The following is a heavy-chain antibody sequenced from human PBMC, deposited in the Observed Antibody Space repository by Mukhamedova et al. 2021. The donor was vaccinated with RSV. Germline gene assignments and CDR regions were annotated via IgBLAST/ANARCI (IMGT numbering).Heavy chain of an antibody. V-gene: IGHV3-30*01. Sequence: SYVGSNKYYADSVKGRFTISRDNSKNTLYLQMNSLRAEDTAVYYCARSYGDYGENWFDPWGQGTLVTVSS. CDR3: ARSYGDYGENWFDP. J-gene: IGHJ5*02. CDR2: SYVGSNK. D-gene: IGHD4-17*01.